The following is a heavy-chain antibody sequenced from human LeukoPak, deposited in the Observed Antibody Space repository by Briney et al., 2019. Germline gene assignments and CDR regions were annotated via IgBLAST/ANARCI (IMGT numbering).Heavy chain of an antibody. Sequence: GGSLRLSCAASGFTFSSYAMSWVRQAPGQGLEWVSGISGSGGSTYYADSVKGRFTISRDNSKNTLYLQMNSLRAEDTAVYYCAKDLPSYGSAGTPLYFDYWGQGTLVTVSS. CDR2: ISGSGGST. D-gene: IGHD3-10*01. J-gene: IGHJ4*02. V-gene: IGHV3-23*01. CDR1: GFTFSSYA. CDR3: AKDLPSYGSAGTPLYFDY.